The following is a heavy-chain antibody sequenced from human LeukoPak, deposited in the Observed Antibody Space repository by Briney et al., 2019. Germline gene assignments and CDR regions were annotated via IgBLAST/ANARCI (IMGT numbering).Heavy chain of an antibody. D-gene: IGHD6-19*01. Sequence: GGSLRLSCAASGFTFSSYWMSWVRQAPGKGLEWVANIKQDGSEKYYVDSVKGRFTISRDNAKNSLYLQMNSLRAEDTAVYYCARIVSGAGKYYYYYMDVWGKGTTVTVSS. J-gene: IGHJ6*03. CDR2: IKQDGSEK. V-gene: IGHV3-7*01. CDR3: ARIVSGAGKYYYYYMDV. CDR1: GFTFSSYW.